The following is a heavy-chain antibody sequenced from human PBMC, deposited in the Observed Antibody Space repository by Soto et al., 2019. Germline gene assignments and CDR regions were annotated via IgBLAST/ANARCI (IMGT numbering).Heavy chain of an antibody. J-gene: IGHJ4*02. V-gene: IGHV3-23*01. D-gene: IGHD6-13*01. CDR2: LSDSGISI. CDR3: AKVSSSWYAGFFDL. Sequence: EVQLLESGGGLVQPGGSLRLSCTASGFTFRSHAMTWVRQAPGKGLEWVSGLSDSGISIYYADSVKGRFTISRANSKNTLYLQIHTLRAEDTAVYYCAKVSSSWYAGFFDLWGQGTLVTVSS. CDR1: GFTFRSHA.